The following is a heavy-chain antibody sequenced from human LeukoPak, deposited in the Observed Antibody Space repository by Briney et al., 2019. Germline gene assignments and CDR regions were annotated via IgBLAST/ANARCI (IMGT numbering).Heavy chain of an antibody. CDR1: GFTFSSYW. Sequence: GGSLRLSCAASGFTFSSYWMHWVRQAPGKGLESVSYIDTGSKTIYYAASVEGRFTISRDNAKQSLYLQMNSLRAEDTAVYYCMRDKTAAAFDVWGQGTMVTVSS. CDR3: MRDKTAAAFDV. J-gene: IGHJ3*01. D-gene: IGHD2-21*02. V-gene: IGHV3-48*01. CDR2: IDTGSKTI.